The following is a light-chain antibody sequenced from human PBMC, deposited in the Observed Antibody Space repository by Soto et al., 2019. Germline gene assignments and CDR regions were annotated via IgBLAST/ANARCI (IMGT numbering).Light chain of an antibody. CDR2: EVS. CDR3: SSYTTTNTLWV. Sequence: QSVLTQPASVSGSPGQSITISCTGTSSDVGAYNYVSWYQQHPGKAPKLIISEVSDRPSGVSNRFSGSKSGNTASLTISGLQAEDEAVYFCSSYTTTNTLWVFGGGTKLTVL. V-gene: IGLV2-14*01. CDR1: SSDVGAYNY. J-gene: IGLJ3*02.